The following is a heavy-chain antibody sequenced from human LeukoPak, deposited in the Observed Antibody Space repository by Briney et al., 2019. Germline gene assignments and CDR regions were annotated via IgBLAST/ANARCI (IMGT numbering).Heavy chain of an antibody. V-gene: IGHV3-23*01. Sequence: GGSLRLSCAAPGFTFSSYAMSRVRQAPGRGLEWVSAISGSGGSTYYADSVKGRFTISRDNSKNTLYLQMNSLRAEDTAVYYRAKDPQAWPWFGELVPFSVGAFDIWGQGTMVTVSS. D-gene: IGHD3-10*01. CDR3: AKDPQAWPWFGELVPFSVGAFDI. J-gene: IGHJ3*02. CDR1: GFTFSSYA. CDR2: ISGSGGST.